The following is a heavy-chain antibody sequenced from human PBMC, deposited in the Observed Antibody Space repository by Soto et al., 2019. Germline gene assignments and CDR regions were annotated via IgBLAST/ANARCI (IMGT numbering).Heavy chain of an antibody. V-gene: IGHV2-5*02. J-gene: IGHJ5*02. CDR3: SHIPQYDTGFAP. CDR2: IYRDDDK. D-gene: IGHD3-9*01. CDR1: GFSLSTSGVG. Sequence: QITLKESGPTLVKPTQTLTLTCTFSGFSLSTSGVGVGWIRQPPGKALEWLALIYRDDDKRYSPSLKSRLTIXTXXSKNQVVHTTTTMDPVDTATYHCSHIPQYDTGFAPWGQGTLVPVSS.